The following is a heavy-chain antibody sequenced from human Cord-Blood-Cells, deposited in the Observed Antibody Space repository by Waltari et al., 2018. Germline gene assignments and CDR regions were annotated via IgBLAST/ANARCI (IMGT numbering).Heavy chain of an antibody. Sequence: EVQLVESGGGLVKPGGSLSLSCAASGFTFSSSSMNWVRQAPGKGLEWVSSISSSTSYIYYADSVKGRFTISRDNAKNSLYLQMNSLRAEDTAVYYCARDSWSSTSPYYFDYWGQGTLVTVSS. D-gene: IGHD2-2*01. V-gene: IGHV3-21*01. CDR1: GFTFSSSS. J-gene: IGHJ4*02. CDR3: ARDSWSSTSPYYFDY. CDR2: ISSSTSYI.